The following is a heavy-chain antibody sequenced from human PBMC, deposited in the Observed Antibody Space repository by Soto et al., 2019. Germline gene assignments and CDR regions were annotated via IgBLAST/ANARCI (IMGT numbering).Heavy chain of an antibody. Sequence: EVQLVESGGGLVQPGRSLRLSCAASGFTFDDYAMHWVRQAPGKGLEWVSGISWNSGSIGYADSVKGRFTISRDNAKNSPYRQMTSLRAEDTALYYCAKGGQLLTEGGGYWGQGTLVTVSS. CDR2: ISWNSGSI. CDR1: GFTFDDYA. CDR3: AKGGQLLTEGGGY. D-gene: IGHD2-2*01. J-gene: IGHJ4*02. V-gene: IGHV3-9*01.